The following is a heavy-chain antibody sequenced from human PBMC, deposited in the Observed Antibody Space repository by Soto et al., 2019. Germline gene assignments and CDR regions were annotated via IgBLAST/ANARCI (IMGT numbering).Heavy chain of an antibody. CDR1: GYSFTSHG. Sequence: QVQVVQSGVEVKKPGASVKLSCKASGYSFTSHGFSLVREAPGQGLEWMAWVSGYNGITDIAQKFQGRVILTIEPTTNTAYMELRSLRTDATAVYFCARDSSTSSIWFHPWGQGTRVTVSS. D-gene: IGHD2-2*01. CDR3: ARDSSTSSIWFHP. J-gene: IGHJ5*02. V-gene: IGHV1-18*04. CDR2: VSGYNGIT.